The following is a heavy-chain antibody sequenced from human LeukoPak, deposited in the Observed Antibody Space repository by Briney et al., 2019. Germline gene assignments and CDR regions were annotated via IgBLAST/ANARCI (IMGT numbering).Heavy chain of an antibody. V-gene: IGHV4-59*01. CDR3: ARAQYSSSWDY. CDR1: GGSISSYY. Sequence: SETLSLTCTVSGGSISSYYWSWIRQPPGKGLEWIGYIYYSGSTNYNPSLKSRVTISVDTSKDQFSLKLSSVTAADTAVYYCARAQYSSSWDYWGQGTLVTVSS. D-gene: IGHD6-13*01. J-gene: IGHJ4*02. CDR2: IYYSGST.